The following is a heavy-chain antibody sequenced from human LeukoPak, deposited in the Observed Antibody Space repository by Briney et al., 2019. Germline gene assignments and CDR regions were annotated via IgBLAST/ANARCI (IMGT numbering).Heavy chain of an antibody. CDR3: AKVADGSGSGNWFDP. J-gene: IGHJ5*02. V-gene: IGHV3-30*18. CDR1: GFTFSSYG. CDR2: ISYDGSNK. Sequence: GGSLRLSCAASGFTFSSYGIHWVRQAPGKGLEWVAVISYDGSNKYYADSVKGRFTISRDNSKNTLYLQMNSLRAEDTAVYYCAKVADGSGSGNWFDPWGQGTLVTVSP. D-gene: IGHD3-10*01.